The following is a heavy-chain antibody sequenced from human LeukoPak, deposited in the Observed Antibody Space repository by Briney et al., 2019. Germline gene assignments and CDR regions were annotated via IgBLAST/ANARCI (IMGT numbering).Heavy chain of an antibody. V-gene: IGHV4-38-2*01. CDR2: MYHSGST. J-gene: IGHJ4*02. Sequence: SETLSLTCAVSGYSISSGYYWGWIRQPPGKGLEWIGSMYHSGSTYYNPSLKSRVTISVGTSKNQFSLKVASVTAADTAVYFCARTQSSGIVGATTQFEYWGQGTLVTVSS. D-gene: IGHD1-26*01. CDR3: ARTQSSGIVGATTQFEY. CDR1: GYSISSGYY.